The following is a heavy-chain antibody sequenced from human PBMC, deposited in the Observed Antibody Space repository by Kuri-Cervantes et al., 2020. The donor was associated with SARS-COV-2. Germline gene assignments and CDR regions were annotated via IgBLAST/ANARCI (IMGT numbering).Heavy chain of an antibody. CDR2: ISGSGGST. J-gene: IGHJ1*01. Sequence: GESLKISCAASGFTFSSYAMSWVRQAPGKGLEWVSAISGSGGSTYYADSVEGRFTISRDNSKNTLYLQTNSLRAEDTAVYYCAKRARNCSSTSCYPAEYFQHWGQGTLVTVSS. V-gene: IGHV3-23*01. D-gene: IGHD2-2*01. CDR3: AKRARNCSSTSCYPAEYFQH. CDR1: GFTFSSYA.